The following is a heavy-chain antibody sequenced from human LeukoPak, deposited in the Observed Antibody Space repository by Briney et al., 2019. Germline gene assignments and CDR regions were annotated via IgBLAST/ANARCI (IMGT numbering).Heavy chain of an antibody. CDR2: IYDGSNE. CDR3: ARSYYYDSSADY. CDR1: EFTFSSYG. Sequence: KSGGSLRLSCAASEFTFSSYGIHWVRQAPGRGLEWVAFIYDGSNECYADSVKGRFTISRDNSKNSLYLQMNSLRAEDTAVYYCARSYYYDSSADYWGQGTLVTVSS. J-gene: IGHJ4*02. D-gene: IGHD3-22*01. V-gene: IGHV3-30*12.